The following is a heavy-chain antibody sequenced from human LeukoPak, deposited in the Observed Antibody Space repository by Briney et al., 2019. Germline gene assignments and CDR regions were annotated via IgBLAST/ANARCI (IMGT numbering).Heavy chain of an antibody. Sequence: GGSLRLSCAASGFTFSSYWMHWVRQAPGKGLVGVSRINSDGSSTGYADFVKGRFTISRDNAKNTLYLQMNSLRAEDTAVYYCTRGTDGYNPFDYWGQGTLVTVSS. CDR3: TRGTDGYNPFDY. V-gene: IGHV3-74*01. D-gene: IGHD5-24*01. J-gene: IGHJ4*02. CDR2: INSDGSST. CDR1: GFTFSSYW.